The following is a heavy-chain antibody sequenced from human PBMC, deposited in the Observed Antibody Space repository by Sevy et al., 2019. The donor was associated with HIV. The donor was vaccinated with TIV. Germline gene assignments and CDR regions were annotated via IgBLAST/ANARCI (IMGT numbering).Heavy chain of an antibody. J-gene: IGHJ4*02. CDR3: AKVDSSGYYSVSGFDY. V-gene: IGHV3-23*01. D-gene: IGHD3-22*01. CDR1: GFTFSSYA. CDR2: ISGSGGST. Sequence: GGSLRLSCAASGFTFSSYAMSWVRQAPGKGLEWVSAISGSGGSTYYEDSVKGRFTISGENSKNTPYLQMNSLGGEDTAVYYYAKVDSSGYYSVSGFDYWGQGTLVTVSS.